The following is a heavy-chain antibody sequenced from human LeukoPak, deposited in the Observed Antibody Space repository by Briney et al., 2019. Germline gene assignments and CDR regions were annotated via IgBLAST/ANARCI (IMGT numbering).Heavy chain of an antibody. CDR1: GGSITSYY. D-gene: IGHD5-18*01. V-gene: IGHV4-59*01. CDR2: IYYSGST. J-gene: IGHJ4*02. CDR3: ARSMDTAMALHFDY. Sequence: RASETLSLTCTVSGGSITSYYWSWIRQPPGKGLEWIGYIYYSGSTYYNPSLKSRVTISVDTSKNQFSLKLSSVTAADTAVYYCARSMDTAMALHFDYWGQGTLVTVSS.